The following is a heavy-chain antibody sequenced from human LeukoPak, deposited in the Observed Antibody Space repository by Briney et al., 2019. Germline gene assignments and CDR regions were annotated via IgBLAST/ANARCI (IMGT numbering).Heavy chain of an antibody. D-gene: IGHD3-22*01. V-gene: IGHV5-51*01. CDR2: IYPGDSDT. Sequence: GESLQISCKGSGYSFTSYWIGWVRQMPGKGLEWMGIIYPGDSDTRYSPSFQGQVTISADKSISTAYLQWSSLKASDTAMYYCARHLADYYDSSGYPLDPWGQGTLVTVSS. CDR3: ARHLADYYDSSGYPLDP. J-gene: IGHJ5*02. CDR1: GYSFTSYW.